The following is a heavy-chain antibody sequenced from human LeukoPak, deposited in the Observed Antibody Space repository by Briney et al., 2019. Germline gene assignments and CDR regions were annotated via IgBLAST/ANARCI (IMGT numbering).Heavy chain of an antibody. Sequence: ASVKVSCKASGFTFTSSAVQWVRQARGQRLEWIGWIVVGSGNTNYAQKFQERVTSTRDMSTSTAYMELSSLRSEDTAVYYCAARRITGTTWDYFDYWGQGTLVTVSS. J-gene: IGHJ4*02. CDR2: IVVGSGNT. CDR3: AARRITGTTWDYFDY. V-gene: IGHV1-58*01. CDR1: GFTFTSSA. D-gene: IGHD1-7*01.